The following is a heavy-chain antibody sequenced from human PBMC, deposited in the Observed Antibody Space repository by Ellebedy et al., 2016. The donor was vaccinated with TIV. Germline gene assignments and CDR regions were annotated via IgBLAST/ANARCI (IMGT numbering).Heavy chain of an antibody. CDR1: RYTFTGYY. J-gene: IGHJ4*02. D-gene: IGHD5-18*01. Sequence: ASVKVSXKASRYTFTGYYMHWVRQAPGQGLEWMGWINGKSGGTRYSQKFQGRVTMTRDMSINTAYMELSRLRSDDTAVYYCARDPDDTDGKELDYWGQGTLVTVSS. CDR2: INGKSGGT. CDR3: ARDPDDTDGKELDY. V-gene: IGHV1-2*02.